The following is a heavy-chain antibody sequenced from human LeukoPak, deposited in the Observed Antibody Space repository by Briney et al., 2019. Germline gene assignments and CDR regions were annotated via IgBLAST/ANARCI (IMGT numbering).Heavy chain of an antibody. J-gene: IGHJ4*02. CDR2: IKHDGNEK. Sequence: PGGSLRLSCAASGFTFSTYWMSWVRQAPGKGLEWVANIKHDGNEKYYVDSVKGRFTISRDNAKNSLYLQMNSLRAEDTAVYYCARDQMVYAHWGQGTLVTVSS. V-gene: IGHV3-7*01. CDR1: GFTFSTYW. D-gene: IGHD2-8*01. CDR3: ARDQMVYAH.